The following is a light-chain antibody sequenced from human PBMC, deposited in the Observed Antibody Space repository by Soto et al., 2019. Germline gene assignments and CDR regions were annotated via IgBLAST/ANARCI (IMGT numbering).Light chain of an antibody. V-gene: IGLV8-61*01. CDR1: SGSVSTGYY. Sequence: QAVVTQEPSFSVSPGRTVTLTCGLSSGSVSTGYYPSWYQQTPGQAPRTLIYSTNIRSSGVPDRFSGSIVGNKAALTITGAQADDESDYYCVLYMGSGIWVFGGGTKVTVL. J-gene: IGLJ3*02. CDR2: STN. CDR3: VLYMGSGIWV.